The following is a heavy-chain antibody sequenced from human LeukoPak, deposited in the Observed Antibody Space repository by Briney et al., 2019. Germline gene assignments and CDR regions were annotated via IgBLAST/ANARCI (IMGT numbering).Heavy chain of an antibody. CDR1: GESFSAYF. CDR3: GVSTTRATTRTIDY. D-gene: IGHD4-17*01. V-gene: IGHV4-34*01. J-gene: IGHJ4*02. Sequence: SETLSLTCAVYGESFSAYFWTWIRQPPGKGLEWIGEISRGGSTNYSPSLKSRVTIPLDTSKNQVSLTLSSVTAADTAMYYCGVSTTRATTRTIDYWGQGTLVTVSS. CDR2: ISRGGST.